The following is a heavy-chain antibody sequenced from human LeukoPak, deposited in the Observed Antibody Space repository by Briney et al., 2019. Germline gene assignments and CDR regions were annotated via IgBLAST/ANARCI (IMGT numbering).Heavy chain of an antibody. CDR3: AKDRPGFSVAARQPFDY. Sequence: GGSLRLSCAASGFTFSSYGMHWVRQAPGKGLEWVAFIRYDGSNKYYADSVKGRFTISRDNSKNTLYLQMNSLRAEDTAVYYCAKDRPGFSVAARQPFDYWGQGTLVTVSS. CDR1: GFTFSSYG. V-gene: IGHV3-30*02. CDR2: IRYDGSNK. J-gene: IGHJ4*02. D-gene: IGHD6-6*01.